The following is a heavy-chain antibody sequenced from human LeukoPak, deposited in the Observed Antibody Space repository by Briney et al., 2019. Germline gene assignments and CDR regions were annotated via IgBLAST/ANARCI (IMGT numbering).Heavy chain of an antibody. V-gene: IGHV1-2*02. CDR3: ARDRVLWGSGSFDY. J-gene: IGHJ4*02. CDR1: GYTFTGYY. Sequence: EASVKVSCKASGYTFTGYYMHWVRQAPGQGLEWMGWINPNSGGTNYAQKFQGRVTMTRDTSISTAYMELSRLRSDDTAVYYCARDRVLWGSGSFDYWGQGTLVTVSS. CDR2: INPNSGGT. D-gene: IGHD3-10*01.